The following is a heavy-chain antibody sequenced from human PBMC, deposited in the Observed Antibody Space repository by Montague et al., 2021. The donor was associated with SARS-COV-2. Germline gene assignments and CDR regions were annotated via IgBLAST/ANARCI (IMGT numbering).Heavy chain of an antibody. CDR2: IYWDDDK. CDR3: AHRRNGWSGSDWYAWN. CDR1: GFSLSTSGVG. J-gene: IGHJ4*02. D-gene: IGHD6-19*01. Sequence: PALVKPTQTLTLTCTFSGFSLSTSGVGVGWIRQPPGKALEWLALIYWDDDKRYSPSLKSRLTITKDTSKNQVVLTMTNMDPVDTATYYCAHRRNGWSGSDWYAWNWGQGTLVTVSS. V-gene: IGHV2-5*02.